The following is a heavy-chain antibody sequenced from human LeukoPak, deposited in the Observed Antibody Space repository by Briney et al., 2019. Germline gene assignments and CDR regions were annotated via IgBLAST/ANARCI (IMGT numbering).Heavy chain of an antibody. V-gene: IGHV3-53*01. CDR3: AGMTGYYNRADYYFDY. Sequence: GGSLRLSCAASGFTVSSNYMSWVRQAPGKGLEWVSVIYSGGSTYYADSVKGRFTISRDSSKNTLYLQMNSLRAEDTAVYYCAGMTGYYNRADYYFDYWGQGTLVTVSS. CDR2: IYSGGST. D-gene: IGHD3-9*01. J-gene: IGHJ4*02. CDR1: GFTVSSNY.